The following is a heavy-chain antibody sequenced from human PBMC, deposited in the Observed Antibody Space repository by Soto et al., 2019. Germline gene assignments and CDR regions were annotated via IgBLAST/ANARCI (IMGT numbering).Heavy chain of an antibody. CDR2: IDPSDSYT. Sequence: PGESLKISCIGSGYSFTTYWITWVRQMPGKGLEWMGRIDPSDSYTNNSPSFQGHVTISADKSINTAYLQWSSLKASDTAMYFCAIFPGHRRKSNSFVICGKGTMRTV. J-gene: IGHJ3*02. CDR1: GYSFTTYW. CDR3: AIFPGHRRKSNSFVI. V-gene: IGHV5-10-1*01.